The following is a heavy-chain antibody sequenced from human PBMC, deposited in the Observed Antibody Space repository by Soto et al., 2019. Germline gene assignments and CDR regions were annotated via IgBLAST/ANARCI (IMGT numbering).Heavy chain of an antibody. CDR1: GGAFSTSG. V-gene: IGHV1-69*01. CDR3: AREYSSGWSGY. Sequence: QVHLVQSGAEVKKPGSSVKVSCMASGGAFSTSGISWVRQAPGQGLEWVGRIVPLLGTPNYAQTFQGRVTLTADASTSTAYMELSSLRSEETGVYYCAREYSSGWSGYWGQGTLVTVSS. CDR2: IVPLLGTP. D-gene: IGHD6-19*01. J-gene: IGHJ4*02.